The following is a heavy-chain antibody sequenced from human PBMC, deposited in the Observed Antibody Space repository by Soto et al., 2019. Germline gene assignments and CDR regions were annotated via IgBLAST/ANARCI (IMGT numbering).Heavy chain of an antibody. CDR1: GFTFSNYA. CDR2: VSNGGDST. CDR3: ATPPYSNYFYL. J-gene: IGHJ1*01. V-gene: IGHV3-23*01. D-gene: IGHD6-13*01. Sequence: EVQLLESGGGLVQPGGSLRLSCVASGFTFSNYAMTWVRQAPGKGLEWVSGVSNGGDSTYYADSVKGRFTISRDNSKNTVSLQMNSLRVEATAVYYCATPPYSNYFYLWGQGTLVTVSS.